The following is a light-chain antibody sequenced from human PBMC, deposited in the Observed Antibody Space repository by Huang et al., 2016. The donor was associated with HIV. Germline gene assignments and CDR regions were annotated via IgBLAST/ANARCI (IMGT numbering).Light chain of an antibody. Sequence: EIVMTQSPATLSGSPGERVTLSCRASQSVSSNLAWYQQKPGQAPRLLIYGASSRATGIPASFSGSGSGTEFTLTISSLQSEDFAVYYCQQYNNWPITFGQGTRLEIK. CDR1: QSVSSN. CDR3: QQYNNWPIT. J-gene: IGKJ5*01. V-gene: IGKV3-15*01. CDR2: GAS.